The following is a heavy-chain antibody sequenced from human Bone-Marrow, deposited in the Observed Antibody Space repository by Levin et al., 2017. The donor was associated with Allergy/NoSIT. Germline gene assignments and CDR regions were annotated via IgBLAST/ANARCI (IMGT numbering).Heavy chain of an antibody. D-gene: IGHD6-6*01. Sequence: ASVKVSCKASGYSFTGYYIHWVRQAPGQGFEWMGWISSNTGVTRYAQKFQGRVTMTRDTSITTAYMELSRLSSDDTAVYYCVREDGGSSPFDYWGQGAPVTVSS. CDR2: ISSNTGVT. CDR1: GYSFTGYY. CDR3: VREDGGSSPFDY. V-gene: IGHV1-2*02. J-gene: IGHJ4*02.